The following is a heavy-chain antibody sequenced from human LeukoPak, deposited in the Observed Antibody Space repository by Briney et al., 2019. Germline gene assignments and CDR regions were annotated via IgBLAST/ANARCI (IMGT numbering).Heavy chain of an antibody. J-gene: IGHJ4*02. Sequence: SETLSLTCTVSGDSISKYFWSWIRPSPGKGLEWIGYMYNGGSTIYNPSLKSRVTISTDTSKNQFSLRLDSVTAADTAVYYCARVEKAVTGILDSWGQGTHVTVSS. CDR3: ARVEKAVTGILDS. V-gene: IGHV4-59*01. CDR2: MYNGGST. CDR1: GDSISKYF. D-gene: IGHD4-11*01.